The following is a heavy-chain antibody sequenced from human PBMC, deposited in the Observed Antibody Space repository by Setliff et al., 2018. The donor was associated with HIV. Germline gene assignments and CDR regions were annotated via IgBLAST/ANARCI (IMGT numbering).Heavy chain of an antibody. CDR2: IYTSGST. CDR1: GGSISSGSYY. Sequence: TLSITCTVSGGSISSGSYYWSWIRQPAGKGLEWIGHIYTSGSTNYNPSLKSRVTISGDTSKNQFSLKLSPVTAADTVVDYGARGLSSGWYGSWYFDLWGRGPRFTVS. V-gene: IGHV4-61*09. D-gene: IGHD6-19*01. CDR3: ARGLSSGWYGSWYFDL. J-gene: IGHJ2*01.